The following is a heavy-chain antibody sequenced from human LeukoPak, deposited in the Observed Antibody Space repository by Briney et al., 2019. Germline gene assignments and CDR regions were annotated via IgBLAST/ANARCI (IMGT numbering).Heavy chain of an antibody. D-gene: IGHD7-27*01. CDR1: GGTFSSYA. CDR2: IIPIFGTA. J-gene: IGHJ4*02. CDR3: ARARPANWGSGKTYIFDY. Sequence: SVKVSCKASGGTFSSYAISWVRQAPGQGLEWMGGIIPIFGTANYAQKFQGRVTITADESTSTAYMELSSLRSEDTAVYYCARARPANWGSGKTYIFDYWGQGTLVTVSS. V-gene: IGHV1-69*13.